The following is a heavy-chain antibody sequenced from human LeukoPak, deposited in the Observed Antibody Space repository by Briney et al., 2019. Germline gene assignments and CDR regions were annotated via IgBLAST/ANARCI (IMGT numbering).Heavy chain of an antibody. V-gene: IGHV3-30*04. CDR1: GFTFSSYA. Sequence: GRSLRLSCAASGFTFSSYAMHWVRQAPGKGLEWVAVISYDGSNKYYADSVKGRFTISRDNSKNTLYLQMNSLRAEDTAVYYCARGRSSSWYQVTPYYFDYWGQGTLVTVSS. CDR3: ARGRSSSWYQVTPYYFDY. J-gene: IGHJ4*02. CDR2: ISYDGSNK. D-gene: IGHD6-13*01.